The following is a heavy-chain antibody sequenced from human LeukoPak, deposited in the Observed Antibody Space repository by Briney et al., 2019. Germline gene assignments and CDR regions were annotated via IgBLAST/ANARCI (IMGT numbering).Heavy chain of an antibody. V-gene: IGHV3-23*01. CDR2: ICDSGSSQ. CDR1: GVTFRDDA. J-gene: IGHJ4*02. CDR3: AMSGGASCFSSALY. Sequence: TGGSLRLSCAASGVTFRDDAMTCGRQAPGEGLEWGSVICDSGSSQYYEDYLKDRFTISRDNSENTLYLQMNSLRAEDTAVYYCAMSGGASCFSSALYWGQGTLVTVSS. D-gene: IGHD2-15*01.